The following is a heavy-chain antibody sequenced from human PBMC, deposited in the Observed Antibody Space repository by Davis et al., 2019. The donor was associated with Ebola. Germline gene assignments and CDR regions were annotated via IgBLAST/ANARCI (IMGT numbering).Heavy chain of an antibody. CDR1: GFTFSSYG. V-gene: IGHV3-30*18. D-gene: IGHD2-8*01. CDR2: ISYDGSNK. CDR3: AKDRNLGYCTNGVCYTGSFDY. Sequence: PGGSLRLSCAASGFTFSSYGMHWVRQAPGKGLEWVAVISYDGSNKYYADSVKGRFTISRDNSKNTLYLQMNSLRAEDTAVYYCAKDRNLGYCTNGVCYTGSFDYWGQGTLVTVSS. J-gene: IGHJ4*02.